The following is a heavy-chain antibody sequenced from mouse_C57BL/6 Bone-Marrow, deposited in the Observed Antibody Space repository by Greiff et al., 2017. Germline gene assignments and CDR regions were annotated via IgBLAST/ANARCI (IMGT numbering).Heavy chain of an antibody. CDR2: ISSGGSYT. CDR3: ASHDCYCYWYFDV. V-gene: IGHV5-6*01. J-gene: IGHJ1*03. CDR1: GFTFSSYG. Sequence: VQLKESGGDLVKPGGSLKLSCAASGFTFSSYGMSWVRQTPDKRLEWVATISSGGSYTYYPDSVKGRFTISRDNAKNTLYLQMSSLKSEDTAMYYCASHDCYCYWYFDVWGTGTTVTVSS. D-gene: IGHD2-3*01.